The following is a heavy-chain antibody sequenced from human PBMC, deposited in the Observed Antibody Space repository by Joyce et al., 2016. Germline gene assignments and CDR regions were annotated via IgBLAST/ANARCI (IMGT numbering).Heavy chain of an antibody. CDR3: ATSGYDISSLYYYYYGMDV. V-gene: IGHV3-15*01. Sequence: EVQLVESGGGLVKPGGSLRVSCEASGFTFTNAWMSWVRQAAGKGLEWVCRIKSNTDGGTTDYAAFVKGRFTISRDDSKNTVYLQMNSLRTGDTAVYYCATSGYDISSLYYYYYGMDVWGQGTTVTVSS. D-gene: IGHD5-12*01. CDR1: GFTFTNAW. CDR2: IKSNTDGGTT. J-gene: IGHJ6*02.